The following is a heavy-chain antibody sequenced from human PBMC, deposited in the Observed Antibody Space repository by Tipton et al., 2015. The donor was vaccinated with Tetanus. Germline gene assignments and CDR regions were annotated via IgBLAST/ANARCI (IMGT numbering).Heavy chain of an antibody. CDR2: IYYSGST. CDR3: ARAHMVRGVIMLYYFDY. Sequence: TLSLTCTVSGGSISSGGYYWSWIRQHPGKGLERIGYIYYSGSTYYNPSLKSRVTISVDTSKNQFSLKLSSVTAADTAVYYCARAHMVRGVIMLYYFDYWGQGTLVTVSS. D-gene: IGHD3-10*01. J-gene: IGHJ4*02. V-gene: IGHV4-31*03. CDR1: GGSISSGGYY.